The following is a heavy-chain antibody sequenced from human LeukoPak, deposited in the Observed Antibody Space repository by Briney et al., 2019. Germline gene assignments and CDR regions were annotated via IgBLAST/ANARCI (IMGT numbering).Heavy chain of an antibody. J-gene: IGHJ4*02. D-gene: IGHD5-18*01. CDR1: GLTVNSNY. V-gene: IGHV3-53*05. Sequence: GGSLRLSCAASGLTVNSNYMNWVRQAPGKGLEWVSVIYKGGGIYYADSVKGRFTISRDNSKNTLYLQMNSLRAEDTAVYYCARSGRGNSYGYDYWGQGTLVTVSS. CDR3: ARSGRGNSYGYDY. CDR2: IYKGGGI.